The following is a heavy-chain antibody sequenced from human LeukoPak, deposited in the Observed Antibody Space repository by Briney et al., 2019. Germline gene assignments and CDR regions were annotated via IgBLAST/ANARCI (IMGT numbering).Heavy chain of an antibody. CDR2: INHSGST. CDR3: ARARGVVPAAYYFDY. CDR1: GGSFSGYY. D-gene: IGHD2-2*01. V-gene: IGHV4-34*01. J-gene: IGHJ4*02. Sequence: SETLSLTCAVYGGSFSGYYWSWIRQPPGKGLEWIGEINHSGSTNYNPSLKSRVTISVDTSKNQFSPKLSSVTAADTAVYYCARARGVVPAAYYFDYWGQGTLVTVSS.